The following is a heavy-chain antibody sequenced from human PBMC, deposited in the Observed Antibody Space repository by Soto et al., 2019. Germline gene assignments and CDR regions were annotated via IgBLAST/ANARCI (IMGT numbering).Heavy chain of an antibody. J-gene: IGHJ4*02. Sequence: SETLSLTCTVSGNSISSYSYYWGWIRQAPGKVLEWIGTMRSSGTTSYNPSLQSRVTITIDTSKNQLFLALSSVTAADTAIYYCARVLGETRETWFVGFDYWGQGSQVTVSS. CDR3: ARVLGETRETWFVGFDY. D-gene: IGHD3-16*01. V-gene: IGHV4-39*01. CDR2: MRSSGTT. CDR1: GNSISSYSYY.